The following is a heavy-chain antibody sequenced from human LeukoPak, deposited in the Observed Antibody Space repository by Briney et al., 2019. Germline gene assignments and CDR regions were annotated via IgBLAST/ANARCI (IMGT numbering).Heavy chain of an antibody. V-gene: IGHV4-34*01. CDR1: GGSFSGYY. Sequence: SETLSLTCAVYGGSFSGYYWSWIRQPPGKGLEWIGSIYYSGSTYYNPSLKSRVTISVDTSKNQFSLKLSSVTAADTAVYYCARVPAAAGTDFDYWGQGTLVTVSS. CDR3: ARVPAAAGTDFDY. D-gene: IGHD6-13*01. CDR2: IYYSGST. J-gene: IGHJ4*02.